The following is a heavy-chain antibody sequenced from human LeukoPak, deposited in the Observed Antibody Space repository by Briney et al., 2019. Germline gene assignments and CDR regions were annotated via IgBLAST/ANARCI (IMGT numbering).Heavy chain of an antibody. V-gene: IGHV4-38-2*02. CDR1: GYSISSGYY. CDR3: ARVGRTPQGWWFDP. D-gene: IGHD1-1*01. CDR2: IYHSGST. J-gene: IGHJ5*02. Sequence: SETLSLTCTVSGYSISSGYYWGWIRQPPGKGLEWTGSIYHSGSTYYNPSLKSRVTISVDTSKNQFSLKLSSVTAADTAVYYCARVGRTPQGWWFDPWGRGTLVTVSS.